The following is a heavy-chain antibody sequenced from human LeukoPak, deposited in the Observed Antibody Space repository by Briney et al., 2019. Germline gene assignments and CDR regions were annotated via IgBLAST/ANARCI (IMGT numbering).Heavy chain of an antibody. CDR3: AKHSTMYYYVSSGYWNY. CDR2: IYTSGST. J-gene: IGHJ4*02. D-gene: IGHD3-22*01. CDR1: GGSISSYY. V-gene: IGHV4-4*09. Sequence: SETLSLTCTVSGGSISSYYWNWIRQPPGKGLEWIGYIYTSGSTNYNPSLKSRVTISVDTSKNQFSLKLSSVTAADTAVYYCAKHSTMYYYVSSGYWNYWGQGTLVTVSS.